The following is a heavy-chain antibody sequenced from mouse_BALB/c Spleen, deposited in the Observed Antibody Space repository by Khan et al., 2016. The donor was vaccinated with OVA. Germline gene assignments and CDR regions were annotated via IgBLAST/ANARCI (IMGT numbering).Heavy chain of an antibody. Sequence: QLEESGPGLVKPSQSLSLTCTVTGYSITSGYGWYWIRQLPGNKLEWMGYISYSGNTNYNPSLKSRISITRDTSKNKFFLQLNSVTTEDTATYYSARTDRLKYWGQGTTLTVSS. J-gene: IGHJ2*01. CDR2: ISYSGNT. CDR3: ARTDRLKY. CDR1: GYSITSGYG. V-gene: IGHV3-1*02. D-gene: IGHD2-14*01.